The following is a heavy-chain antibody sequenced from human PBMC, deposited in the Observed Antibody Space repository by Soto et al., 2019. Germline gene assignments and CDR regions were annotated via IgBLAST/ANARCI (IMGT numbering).Heavy chain of an antibody. CDR3: ARRKYLDY. CDR2: IRSNTYGGTT. J-gene: IGHJ4*02. Sequence: PGGSLSLSSPTSGFPFGDYAMSWFRQAPGKGLEWIGYIRSNTYGGTTEYAASVKGRFTISRDDSKRVAHLQMNSLESEDTAVYYCARRKYLDYWGQGTLVTVSS. CDR1: GFPFGDYA. V-gene: IGHV3-49*03.